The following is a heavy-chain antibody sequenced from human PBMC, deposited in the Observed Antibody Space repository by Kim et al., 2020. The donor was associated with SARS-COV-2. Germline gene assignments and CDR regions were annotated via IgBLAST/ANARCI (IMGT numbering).Heavy chain of an antibody. D-gene: IGHD6-6*01. CDR2: IYYSGST. CDR1: GGSISSSSYY. J-gene: IGHJ3*02. CDR3: ARPAMNYLYSSSSPAFDI. V-gene: IGHV4-39*01. Sequence: SETLSLTCTVSGGSISSSSYYWGWIRQPPGKGLEWIGSIYYSGSTYYNPSLKSRVTISVDTSKNQFSLKLSSVTAADTAVYYCARPAMNYLYSSSSPAFDIWGQGTMVTVSS.